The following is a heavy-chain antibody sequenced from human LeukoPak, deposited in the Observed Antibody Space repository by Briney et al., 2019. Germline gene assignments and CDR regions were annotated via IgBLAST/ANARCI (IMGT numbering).Heavy chain of an antibody. CDR3: AREGQPHDAFDI. CDR1: GFTVSSNY. V-gene: IGHV3-53*01. CDR2: ISSGGST. J-gene: IGHJ3*02. Sequence: SGGSLRLSCAAPGFTVSSNYMSWVRQAPGKGLEWVSFISSGGSTYYSASLTGRFTISRDNSKNTLYLQMNSLRAEDTAVYYCAREGQPHDAFDIWGQGTMVTVSS. D-gene: IGHD5-18*01.